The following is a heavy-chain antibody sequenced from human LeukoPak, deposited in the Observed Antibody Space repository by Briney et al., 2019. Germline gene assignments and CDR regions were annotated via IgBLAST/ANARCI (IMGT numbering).Heavy chain of an antibody. D-gene: IGHD3-10*01. V-gene: IGHV1-69*13. Sequence: GASVKVSCKASGDTFSSYAISWVRQAPGQGLEWMGGIIPIFGTANYAQKFQGRVTITADESTSTAYMELSSLRSEDTAVYYCARAPYYYGSGSYFTWFDPWGQGTLVTVSS. CDR1: GDTFSSYA. J-gene: IGHJ5*02. CDR3: ARAPYYYGSGSYFTWFDP. CDR2: IIPIFGTA.